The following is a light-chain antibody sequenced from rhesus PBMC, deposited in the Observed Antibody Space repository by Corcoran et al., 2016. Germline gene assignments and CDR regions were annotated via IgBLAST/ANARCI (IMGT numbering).Light chain of an antibody. Sequence: EIVMTQSPATLSLSPGERATLSCRASQSVSSSLAWYQQKPGQPPRLLIYDASSRVTGIPDRLSGSGSGTEFTLTISSLEPEDFAVYYCQKYSRPPWTFGQGTKVEIK. J-gene: IGKJ1*01. V-gene: IGKV3-42*02. CDR2: DAS. CDR3: QKYSRPPWT. CDR1: QSVSSS.